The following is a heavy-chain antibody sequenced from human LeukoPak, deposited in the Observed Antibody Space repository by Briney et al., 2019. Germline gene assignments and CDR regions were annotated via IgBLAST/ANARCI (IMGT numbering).Heavy chain of an antibody. CDR2: IVVGSENT. J-gene: IGHJ4*02. Sequence: SVKVSYKASGFTFTNSAMQWVRQARGQRLEWIGRIVVGSENTNYAQKFQERVTITRDMSTSTAYMELSSLRSEDTAVYYCAADPHYYDSSGYPPPLNYWGQGTLVTVSS. CDR3: AADPHYYDSSGYPPPLNY. D-gene: IGHD3-22*01. V-gene: IGHV1-58*02. CDR1: GFTFTNSA.